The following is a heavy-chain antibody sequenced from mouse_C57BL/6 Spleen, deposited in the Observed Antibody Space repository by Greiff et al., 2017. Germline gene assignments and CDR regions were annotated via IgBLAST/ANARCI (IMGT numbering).Heavy chain of an antibody. CDR1: GYAFSSYW. D-gene: IGHD2-3*01. CDR3: ARGYDGYYFDY. J-gene: IGHJ2*01. Sequence: VQLQQSGAELVKPGASVKISCKASGYAFSSYWMNWVKQRPGKGLEWIGQIYPGDGDTNYNGKFKGKATRTADKSSSTAYMQLSSLTSEDSAVYFCARGYDGYYFDYWGQGTTLTVSS. V-gene: IGHV1-80*01. CDR2: IYPGDGDT.